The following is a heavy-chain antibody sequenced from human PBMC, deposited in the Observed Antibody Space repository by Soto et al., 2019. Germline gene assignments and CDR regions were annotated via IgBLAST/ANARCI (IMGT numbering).Heavy chain of an antibody. J-gene: IGHJ6*03. CDR3: ARGIPRYSYPYYYYMDV. Sequence: SETLSLTCTVSNGSVSSSTYYWGWIRQPPGKGLEWIGNVYFGGSTYYNPSLKSRVTISVDTSKSQFSLKLSSVTAADTAVYYCARGIPRYSYPYYYYMDVWGKGTTVTVSS. V-gene: IGHV4-39*01. CDR1: NGSVSSSTYY. D-gene: IGHD3-16*02. CDR2: VYFGGST.